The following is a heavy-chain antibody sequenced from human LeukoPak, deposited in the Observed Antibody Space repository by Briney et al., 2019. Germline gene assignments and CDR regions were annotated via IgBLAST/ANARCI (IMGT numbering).Heavy chain of an antibody. J-gene: IGHJ4*02. CDR2: IKQDGSKK. CDR3: TRVGYIDEGIDY. Sequence: GGSLRLSCVASRFPFSSYWMTWVRQAPGKGLGWVANIKQDGSKKSYVDSVKGRFTISRDNAKNSLYLQMNSLRAEDTAIYYCTRVGYIDEGIDYWGQGTLVTVSS. CDR1: RFPFSSYW. V-gene: IGHV3-7*04. D-gene: IGHD5-24*01.